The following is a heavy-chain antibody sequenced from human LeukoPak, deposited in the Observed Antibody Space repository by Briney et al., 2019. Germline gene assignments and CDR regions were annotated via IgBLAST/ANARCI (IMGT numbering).Heavy chain of an antibody. CDR1: GFTFSSYG. V-gene: IGHV3-30*18. CDR2: TSNDGSNK. CDR3: AKDCYDFWTGLYYYYGMDV. D-gene: IGHD3-3*01. J-gene: IGHJ6*02. Sequence: GRSLRLSCAASGFTFSSYGMHWVRQAPGKGLEWVAVTSNDGSNKYYAESVKGRLIISRDNSKNTLYLQMNSLRTEDTAVYYCAKDCYDFWTGLYYYYGMDVWGQGTTVTVSS.